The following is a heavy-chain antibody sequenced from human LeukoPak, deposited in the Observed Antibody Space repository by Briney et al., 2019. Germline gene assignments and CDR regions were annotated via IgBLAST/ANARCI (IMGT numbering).Heavy chain of an antibody. J-gene: IGHJ4*02. V-gene: IGHV3-72*01. CDR2: SRNKDNTYIT. D-gene: IGHD2-15*01. CDR1: GFSFSVYY. Sequence: GGSLRLSCAASGFSFSVYYMAWVRQAPGKGRELFGLSRNKDNTYITDYVASVKGIVTISRDDSKNLMYLEMKSLKSEDTAVYYCVREYFGGYDYWGQGTLVTVSS. CDR3: VREYFGGYDY.